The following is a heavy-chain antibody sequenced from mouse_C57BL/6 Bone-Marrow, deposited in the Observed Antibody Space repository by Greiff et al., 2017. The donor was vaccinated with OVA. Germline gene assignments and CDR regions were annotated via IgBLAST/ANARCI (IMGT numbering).Heavy chain of an antibody. Sequence: QVQLQQSGAELVKPGASVKISCKASGYAFSSYWMNWVKQRPGKGLEWIGQIYPGDGDTNYNGKFKGKATLTADKSSSTAYMQLSSLTSEDSAVYFCARSYYSNYLGGCFDYWGQGTTLTVSS. J-gene: IGHJ2*01. CDR3: ARSYYSNYLGGCFDY. V-gene: IGHV1-80*01. CDR1: GYAFSSYW. CDR2: IYPGDGDT. D-gene: IGHD2-5*01.